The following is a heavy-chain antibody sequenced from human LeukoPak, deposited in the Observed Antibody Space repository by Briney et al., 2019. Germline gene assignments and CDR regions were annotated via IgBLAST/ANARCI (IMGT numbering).Heavy chain of an antibody. J-gene: IGHJ4*02. Sequence: GGSLRLSCAASGFTFSSYWMSWVRQAPGKGLEWVANIKQDGSEKYYVDSVKGRFTISRDNAKNSLYLQMNSLRAEDTAVYYCAKDHLYSGSYLYYFDYWGQGTLVTVSS. CDR3: AKDHLYSGSYLYYFDY. CDR2: IKQDGSEK. D-gene: IGHD1-26*01. CDR1: GFTFSSYW. V-gene: IGHV3-7*03.